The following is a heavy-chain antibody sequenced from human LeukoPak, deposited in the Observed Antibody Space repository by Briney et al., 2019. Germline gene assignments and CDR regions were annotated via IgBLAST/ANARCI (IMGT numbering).Heavy chain of an antibody. CDR3: ARDSKYDSSGHAP. V-gene: IGHV4-39*07. Sequence: SETLSLTCTVSGGSITSSNYDWAWIRQPPGKGLEWIGSIHYSGSAYYGPTLRSRVTISVDTSKNQFSLKVSAVTAADTAVYYCARDSKYDSSGHAPWGQGTQVTVSS. CDR2: IHYSGSA. CDR1: GGSITSSNYD. J-gene: IGHJ5*02. D-gene: IGHD3-22*01.